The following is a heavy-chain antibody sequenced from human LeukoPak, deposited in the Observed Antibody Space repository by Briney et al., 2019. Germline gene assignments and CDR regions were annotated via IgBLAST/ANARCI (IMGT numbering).Heavy chain of an antibody. CDR3: ARDSGRRLDV. J-gene: IGHJ6*02. CDR1: GDSVSSNSAA. Sequence: SQTLSLTCAISGDSVSSNSAAWSWIRQSPSRGLEWLTRTYYRSKWYTDYAVSVKSRVIINPDTSKNHFSLQLNSVTPEDTAVYYCARDSGRRLDVWGQGATVTVSS. CDR2: TYYRSKWYT. V-gene: IGHV6-1*01. D-gene: IGHD3-10*01.